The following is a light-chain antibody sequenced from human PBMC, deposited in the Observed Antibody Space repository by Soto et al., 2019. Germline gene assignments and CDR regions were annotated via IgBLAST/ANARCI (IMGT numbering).Light chain of an antibody. Sequence: DIQMTQSPSTLSASVGDRVTMTCRASQSISGWLAWYQQKPGKAPKVLIYKPSTLENGIPSRFIGTGSGTEFTLTISSLQPGDFATYYCQQYDRYPLTFGGGTKVEIK. CDR2: KPS. J-gene: IGKJ4*01. CDR1: QSISGW. CDR3: QQYDRYPLT. V-gene: IGKV1-5*03.